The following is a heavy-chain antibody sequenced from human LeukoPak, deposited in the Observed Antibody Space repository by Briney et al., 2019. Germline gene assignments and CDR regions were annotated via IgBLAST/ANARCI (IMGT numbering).Heavy chain of an antibody. CDR3: ARDAYGSGSYYPDY. CDR1: GGSISSGAYY. D-gene: IGHD3-10*01. V-gene: IGHV4-31*03. Sequence: SSETLSLTRTVSGGSISSGAYYWSWIRQHPGQGLEWIGYIYYSGNTYYNPSLKSRVTISVDTSKNQCSLKLSSVTAADTAVYYCARDAYGSGSYYPDYWGQGTLVTVSS. CDR2: IYYSGNT. J-gene: IGHJ4*02.